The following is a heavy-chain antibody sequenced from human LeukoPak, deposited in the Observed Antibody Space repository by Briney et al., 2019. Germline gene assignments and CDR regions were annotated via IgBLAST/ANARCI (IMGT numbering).Heavy chain of an antibody. Sequence: GGSLRLSCAASGFTFNGYRMSWVRQAPGKGLEWVANIKEDGSAQYYVGSVKGRFTISRDNAKNSLSLQMNSLRAEDTAVYYCATSSNAPGNHWGQGTLVTVSS. J-gene: IGHJ5*02. CDR2: IKEDGSAQ. CDR1: GFTFNGYR. V-gene: IGHV3-7*01. D-gene: IGHD2-2*01. CDR3: ATSSNAPGNH.